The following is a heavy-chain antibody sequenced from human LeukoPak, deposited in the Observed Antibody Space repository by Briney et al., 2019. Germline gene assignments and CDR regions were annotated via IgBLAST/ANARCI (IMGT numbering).Heavy chain of an antibody. V-gene: IGHV3-7*01. D-gene: IGHD4-11*01. Sequence: GGSLRLSCAASGFIFTDFWMNWARQTPGKGLEWVANIRQDSSEIFYVDSLRGRFTISRDNAKNSVYLQINDLTDEDTGVYYCARGSRKYSNRPFDPWGQGTQVTVSS. J-gene: IGHJ5*02. CDR3: ARGSRKYSNRPFDP. CDR2: IRQDSSEI. CDR1: GFIFTDFW.